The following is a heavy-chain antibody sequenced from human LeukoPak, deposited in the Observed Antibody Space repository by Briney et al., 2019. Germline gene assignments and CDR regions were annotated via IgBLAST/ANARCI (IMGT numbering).Heavy chain of an antibody. J-gene: IGHJ6*03. CDR2: IKQDGSEK. Sequence: GGSLRLSCAASGFTFSSYAMSWVRQAPGKGLEWVANIKQDGSEKYYVDSVKGRFTISRDNAKNSLYLQMNSLRAEDTAVYYCARRLLWFGEDYYYYYMDVWGKGTTVTVSS. CDR1: GFTFSSYA. V-gene: IGHV3-7*01. D-gene: IGHD3-10*01. CDR3: ARRLLWFGEDYYYYYMDV.